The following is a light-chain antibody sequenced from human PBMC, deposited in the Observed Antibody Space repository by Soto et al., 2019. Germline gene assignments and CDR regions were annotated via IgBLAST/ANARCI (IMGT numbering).Light chain of an antibody. J-gene: IGKJ2*01. Sequence: EVVMTQSPLSLPVTLGQPASISCRSSQSLVSSDENTFLNWFHQRPGQYPRRLIYKFVNRDSGVPERFSGSESGTDFTLKISRLEAEDAGVYYCMKGTRWPYTFGQGTKLEIK. V-gene: IGKV2-30*01. CDR1: QSLVSSDENTF. CDR3: MKGTRWPYT. CDR2: KFV.